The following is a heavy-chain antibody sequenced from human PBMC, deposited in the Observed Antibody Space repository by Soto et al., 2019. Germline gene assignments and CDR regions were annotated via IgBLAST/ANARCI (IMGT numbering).Heavy chain of an antibody. CDR3: AKEDVLRYFGLDYYYYYMDV. V-gene: IGHV3-23*01. J-gene: IGHJ6*03. D-gene: IGHD3-9*01. CDR2: ISGSGGST. CDR1: GFTFSSYA. Sequence: GGSLRLSCAASGFTFSSYAMSWVRQAPGKGLEWVSAISGSGGSTYYADSVKGRFTISRDNSKNTLYLQMNSLRAEDTAVYYCAKEDVLRYFGLDYYYYYMDVWGKGTTVTVSS.